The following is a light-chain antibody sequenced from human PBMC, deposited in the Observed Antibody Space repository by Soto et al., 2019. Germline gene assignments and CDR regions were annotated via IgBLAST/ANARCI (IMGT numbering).Light chain of an antibody. CDR2: GAS. V-gene: IGKV3-15*01. Sequence: EIVMTQYPATLSVSPGERATLSCRASQTVSRYLAWYQQKPGQAPRLLISGASTRATAVADRFSGSGSGTEFTLTIRSLQSEECAVYYCQQYNYWPVTFGQGTTVEI. J-gene: IGKJ1*01. CDR3: QQYNYWPVT. CDR1: QTVSRY.